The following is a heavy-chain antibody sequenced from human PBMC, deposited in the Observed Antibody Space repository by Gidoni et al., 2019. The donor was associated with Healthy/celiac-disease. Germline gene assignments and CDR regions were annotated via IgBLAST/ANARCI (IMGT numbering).Heavy chain of an antibody. CDR2: ISSSSSYT. J-gene: IGHJ4*02. Sequence: QVQLVESGGGLVKPGGSLRLSCAASGFTFRDYYMSWIRQAPGKGLEWVSYISSSSSYTNYADSVKGRFTISRDNAKNSLYLQMNSLRAEDTAVYYCARGGGVDTAMVWLFDYWGQGTLVTVSS. D-gene: IGHD5-18*01. CDR1: GFTFRDYY. V-gene: IGHV3-11*06. CDR3: ARGGGVDTAMVWLFDY.